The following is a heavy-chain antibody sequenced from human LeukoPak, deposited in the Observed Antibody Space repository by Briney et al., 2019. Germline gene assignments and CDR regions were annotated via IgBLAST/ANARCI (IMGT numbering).Heavy chain of an antibody. CDR3: AKRDDSGGNLVDL. J-gene: IGHJ4*02. CDR1: GGSIRSGSHY. V-gene: IGHV4-39*02. Sequence: PSETLSLTCTVSGGSIRSGSHYGAWIRQPPGKGLEWIGSIYYSGSTYYNPSLENRVTISIDTPKNHFSLKLSSLSAADTSVYYCAKRDDSGGNLVDLWGQGTLVTVS. CDR2: IYYSGST. D-gene: IGHD3-22*01.